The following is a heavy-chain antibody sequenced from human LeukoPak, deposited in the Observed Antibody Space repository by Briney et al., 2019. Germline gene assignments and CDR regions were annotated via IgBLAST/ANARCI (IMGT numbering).Heavy chain of an antibody. Sequence: SQTLSLTCAISGDSVSSNSAAWNWIRQSPSRGLEWLGRTYYRSKWYNDYAVSVKSRITINPDTSKNQFSLQLNSVTPEDTAVYYCARSSKYSSSWSYYFDYWGQGTLVTVSS. D-gene: IGHD6-13*01. J-gene: IGHJ4*02. CDR1: GDSVSSNSAA. CDR3: ARSSKYSSSWSYYFDY. V-gene: IGHV6-1*01. CDR2: TYYRSKWYN.